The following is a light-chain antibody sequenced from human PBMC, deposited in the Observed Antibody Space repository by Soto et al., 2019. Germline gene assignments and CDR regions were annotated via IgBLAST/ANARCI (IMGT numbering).Light chain of an antibody. J-gene: IGKJ5*01. CDR2: GAS. CDR3: QRYGGSPIT. Sequence: EIVLTQSPGTLSLSPGERATLSCRASQSVTSDFLAWYQQKPGQAPRLLIYGASTRAAGVPDRFSGSGSGTDFTLTISRLEPEDFAVYYCQRYGGSPITFGQGTRLENK. CDR1: QSVTSDF. V-gene: IGKV3-20*01.